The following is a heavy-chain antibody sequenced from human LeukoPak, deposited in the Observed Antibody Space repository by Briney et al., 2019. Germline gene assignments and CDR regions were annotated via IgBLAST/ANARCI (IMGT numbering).Heavy chain of an antibody. CDR1: GGSISSYY. Sequence: SETLSLTCTVSGGSISSYYWSWIRQPPGKGLEWIGYIYYSGSTNYNPSLKSRVTISEDTSKNQFSLKPSSETAADTAVYYCARGGYYYDSDAFDIWGQGTMVTVSS. D-gene: IGHD3-22*01. J-gene: IGHJ3*02. V-gene: IGHV4-59*01. CDR3: ARGGYYYDSDAFDI. CDR2: IYYSGST.